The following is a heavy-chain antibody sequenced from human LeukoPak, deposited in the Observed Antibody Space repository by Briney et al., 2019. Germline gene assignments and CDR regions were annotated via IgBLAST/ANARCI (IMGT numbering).Heavy chain of an antibody. D-gene: IGHD4-17*01. V-gene: IGHV3-23*01. J-gene: IGHJ6*02. CDR3: AKDQLTTVTYYYYYGMDV. Sequence: PGGSLRLSCEASGFTFSSYAMSWVRQAPGKGLEWVSAISGSGGSTYYADSVKGRFTISRDNSKNTLYLQMNSLRAEDTAVYYCAKDQLTTVTYYYYYGMDVWGQGTTVTVSS. CDR2: ISGSGGST. CDR1: GFTFSSYA.